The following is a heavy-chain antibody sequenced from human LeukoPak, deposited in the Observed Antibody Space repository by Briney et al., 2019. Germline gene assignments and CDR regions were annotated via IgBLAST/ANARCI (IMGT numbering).Heavy chain of an antibody. D-gene: IGHD3-10*01. CDR1: GFTFSSYA. CDR2: ISGSGGST. J-gene: IGHJ5*02. Sequence: GGSLRLSCAASGFTFSSYAMSWVRQAPGKGLEWVSAISGSGGSTYYADSVKGRFTISRDNSKNTLYLQMNSLRAEDTAVYYCAKYYYGSGSYYKSWFDPRGQGTLVTVSS. V-gene: IGHV3-23*01. CDR3: AKYYYGSGSYYKSWFDP.